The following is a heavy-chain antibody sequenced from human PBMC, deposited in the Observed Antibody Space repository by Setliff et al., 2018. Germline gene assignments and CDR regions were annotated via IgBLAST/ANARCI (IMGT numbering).Heavy chain of an antibody. D-gene: IGHD1-1*01. CDR3: ARTTGSTHNWLDP. CDR1: GDSISSGSYH. V-gene: IGHV4-61*02. J-gene: IGHJ5*02. Sequence: SETLSLTCTVSGDSISSGSYHWSWIRKPAGKGLEWIGRIHPSGSTNYNPSLKSRVTISVDTPKNQFSLKVSSVTAADTAVYYCARTTGSTHNWLDPWGPGTLVTVS. CDR2: IHPSGST.